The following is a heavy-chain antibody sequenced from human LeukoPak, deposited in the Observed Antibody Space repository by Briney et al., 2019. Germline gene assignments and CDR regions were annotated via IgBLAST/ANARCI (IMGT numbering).Heavy chain of an antibody. V-gene: IGHV3-23*01. J-gene: IGHJ4*02. CDR2: ISGSGGST. Sequence: PGGSLRLSCAASGFTFSSYAMSWGRQAPGKGLEWVSAISGSGGSTYYADSVKGRFTISRDNSKNTLYLQMNSLRAEDTAVYYCASSMVRGVTPFDYWGQGTLVTVSS. CDR1: GFTFSSYA. D-gene: IGHD3-10*01. CDR3: ASSMVRGVTPFDY.